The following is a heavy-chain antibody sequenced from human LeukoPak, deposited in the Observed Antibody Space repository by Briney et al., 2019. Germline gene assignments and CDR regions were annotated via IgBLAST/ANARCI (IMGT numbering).Heavy chain of an antibody. CDR1: GFTFSSYA. CDR3: AKVVPGGAYFDAFDI. Sequence: GSLRLSCAASGFTFSSYAMHWVRQAPGKGLEWVAVISYDGSNKYYADSVKGRFTISRDNSKNTLYLQMNSLRAEDTAVYYCAKVVPGGAYFDAFDIWGQGTMVTVSA. V-gene: IGHV3-30-3*01. J-gene: IGHJ3*02. CDR2: ISYDGSNK. D-gene: IGHD2-21*01.